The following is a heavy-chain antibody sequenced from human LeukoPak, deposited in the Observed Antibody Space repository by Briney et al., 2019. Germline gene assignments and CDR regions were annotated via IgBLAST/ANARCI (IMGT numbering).Heavy chain of an antibody. CDR3: ARVRVSGSYLYYFDS. Sequence: SETLSLTCTVSGGSISSYHWSWVRQLPGKGLEWIGYILTSGSTNYNPSLKSRLTISVDTSKNQFTLKVNSVTAADTAVYYCARVRVSGSYLYYFDSWGQGNLVTVSS. D-gene: IGHD1-26*01. J-gene: IGHJ4*02. V-gene: IGHV4-4*09. CDR2: ILTSGST. CDR1: GGSISSYH.